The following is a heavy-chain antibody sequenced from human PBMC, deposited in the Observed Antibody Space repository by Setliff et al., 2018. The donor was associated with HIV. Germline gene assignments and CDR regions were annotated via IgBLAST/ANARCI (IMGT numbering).Heavy chain of an antibody. Sequence: SETLSLTCTVSGASVASGNYWGWIRLSPGKGLEWIGNIHYSGTTYYNPSLKSRLTMSLDTSKSQFSLKLRSVTAADTAVYYCARRIAVAKYYFDFWGQGTLVTVSS. CDR2: IHYSGTT. V-gene: IGHV4-39*01. CDR1: GASVASGNY. D-gene: IGHD6-19*01. J-gene: IGHJ4*02. CDR3: ARRIAVAKYYFDF.